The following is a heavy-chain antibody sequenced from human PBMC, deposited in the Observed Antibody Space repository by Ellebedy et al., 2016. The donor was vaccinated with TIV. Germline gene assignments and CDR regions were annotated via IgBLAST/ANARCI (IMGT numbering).Heavy chain of an antibody. CDR2: ISAIGGTK. D-gene: IGHD1-1*01. CDR3: ARDGTTSSMDI. J-gene: IGHJ3*02. V-gene: IGHV3-23*01. CDR1: GFTFSSYG. Sequence: GESLKISXAASGFTFSSYGMSWVRQAPGKGPEWVSAISAIGGTKTYADSVKGRFTISRDNSKNTLFLQMNSLRADDTAVYYCARDGTTSSMDIWGQGTMVTVSS.